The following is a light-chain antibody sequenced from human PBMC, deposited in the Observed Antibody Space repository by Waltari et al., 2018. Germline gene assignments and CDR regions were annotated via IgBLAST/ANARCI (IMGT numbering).Light chain of an antibody. CDR2: EVS. CDR3: SSYAGSKFWV. Sequence: QSALTQPPSASGSPGQSVTISCTGTSSDVGGYNYVSWFQQRPGKAPKVMIYEVSKRPSGVPDRFSGSKSGNTAALIVSGVQAEDEADYYCSSYAGSKFWVFGGGTKLTVL. J-gene: IGLJ3*02. CDR1: SSDVGGYNY. V-gene: IGLV2-8*01.